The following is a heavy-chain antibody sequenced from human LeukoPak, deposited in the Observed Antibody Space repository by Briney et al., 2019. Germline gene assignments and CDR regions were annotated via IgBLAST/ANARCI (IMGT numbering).Heavy chain of an antibody. V-gene: IGHV3-23*01. CDR1: EFTFSSYA. D-gene: IGHD3-22*01. Sequence: GGSLRLSCAASEFTFSSYAMSWVRQAPGKGLDWVSAISGSGGSTYYADSVKGRFTISRDNSRNTLYLQMNSLRAEDTAVYYCAKDQFDSISMIVWGQGTLVTVSS. CDR3: AKDQFDSISMIV. J-gene: IGHJ4*02. CDR2: ISGSGGST.